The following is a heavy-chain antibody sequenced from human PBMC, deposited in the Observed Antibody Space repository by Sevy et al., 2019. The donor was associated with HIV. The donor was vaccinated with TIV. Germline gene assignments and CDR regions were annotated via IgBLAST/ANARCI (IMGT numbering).Heavy chain of an antibody. V-gene: IGHV3-30*04. CDR1: GFTFSSYA. CDR2: ISYDGSNK. J-gene: IGHJ4*02. Sequence: GESLKISCAASGFTFSSYAMHWVRQAPGKGLEWVAVISYDGSNKYYADSVKGRFTISRDNSKNTLYLQMNSLRAEDTAVYYCARDKHTELGYYDSSGYYPPFDYWGQGTLVTVSS. D-gene: IGHD3-22*01. CDR3: ARDKHTELGYYDSSGYYPPFDY.